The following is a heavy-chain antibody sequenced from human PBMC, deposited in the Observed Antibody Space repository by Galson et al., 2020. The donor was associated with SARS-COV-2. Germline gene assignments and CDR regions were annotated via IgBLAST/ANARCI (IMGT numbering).Heavy chain of an antibody. CDR3: ARDDDSSGRGAFAV. D-gene: IGHD3-22*01. Sequence: GGSLRLSCAASGFTFSSHDMHWVRQLPGKGLEWVSGIGADGRTYYPDSLKGRFTISRDNARNSLHLQMNSLTAGDTAVYYCARDDDSSGRGAFAVCRRGTMVTVSS. J-gene: IGHJ3*01. CDR1: GFTFSSHD. CDR2: IGADGRT. V-gene: IGHV3-13*04.